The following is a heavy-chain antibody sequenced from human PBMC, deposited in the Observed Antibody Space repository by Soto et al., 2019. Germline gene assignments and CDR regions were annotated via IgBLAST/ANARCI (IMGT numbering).Heavy chain of an antibody. J-gene: IGHJ3*02. CDR2: INHSGST. CDR3: ATRRSGVGSRYDSAGHAFEI. Sequence: QVQLQQWGAGLLKPSETLSLTCAVYGGSFSGYYWSWIRQPPGKGLEWSGEINHSGSTNYNPSQKTGLTSTTRTSNNNFHLTRSPAPASDSPVYYCATRRSGVGSRYDSAGHAFEIWDQGTLVTVAS. CDR1: GGSFSGYY. V-gene: IGHV4-34*01. D-gene: IGHD3-3*01.